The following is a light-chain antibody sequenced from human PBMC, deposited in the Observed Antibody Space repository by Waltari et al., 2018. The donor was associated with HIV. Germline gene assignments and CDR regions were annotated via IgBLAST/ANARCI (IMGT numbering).Light chain of an antibody. CDR2: GAS. CDR1: QSISND. J-gene: IGKJ1*01. V-gene: IGKV3-15*01. Sequence: VITQSPSTLSSSPGERATPSCRASQSISNDLAWYQQKPGQAPRLLIYGASTRATGIPARFSGSGSGTEFTLSITSLQSEDFAVYYCQQYHRRRMTFGQGTRLETK. CDR3: QQYHRRRMT.